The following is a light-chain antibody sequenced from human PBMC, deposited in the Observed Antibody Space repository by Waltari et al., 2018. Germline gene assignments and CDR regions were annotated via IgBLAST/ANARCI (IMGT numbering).Light chain of an antibody. V-gene: IGLV2-14*03. CDR1: SSDVGGYNY. CDR2: DVT. J-gene: IGLJ2*01. Sequence: QSALTQPASVSGSPGQSITISCTGTSSDVGGYNYVSWYQHHPGKAPKIMIYDVTDRPSGVSNRFSGSKSGNTASLTISGLQAEDEADYYCSSYRRSDIVVFGGGTKLTVL. CDR3: SSYRRSDIVV.